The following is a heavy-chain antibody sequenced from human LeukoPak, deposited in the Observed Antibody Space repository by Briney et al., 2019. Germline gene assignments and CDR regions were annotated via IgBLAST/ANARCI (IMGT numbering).Heavy chain of an antibody. D-gene: IGHD3-22*01. CDR1: GYTFTSYG. CDR3: ATDSGNYYDSSGYY. CDR2: ISAYNGNT. Sequence: ASVKVSCKASGYTFTSYGISWVRQTPGQGLEWMGWISAYNGNTNYAQKLQGRVTMTTDTSTSTAYMELRSLRSEDTAVYYCATDSGNYYDSSGYYWGRGTLVTVSS. V-gene: IGHV1-18*01. J-gene: IGHJ4*02.